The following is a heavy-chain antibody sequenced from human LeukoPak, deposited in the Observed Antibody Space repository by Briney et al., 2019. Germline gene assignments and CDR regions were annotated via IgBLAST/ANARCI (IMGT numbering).Heavy chain of an antibody. D-gene: IGHD2-15*01. CDR2: ISGSGGST. CDR1: GFTFSSYA. J-gene: IGHJ1*01. Sequence: GRSLRLSCAPSGFTFSSYAMSWVRQAPGKGLEWVSAISGSGGSTYYADSVKGRSTISRDNSKNTLYLQMNSLRAGDTAVYYCATRGYQHWGQGTLVTVSS. CDR3: ATRGYQH. V-gene: IGHV3-23*01.